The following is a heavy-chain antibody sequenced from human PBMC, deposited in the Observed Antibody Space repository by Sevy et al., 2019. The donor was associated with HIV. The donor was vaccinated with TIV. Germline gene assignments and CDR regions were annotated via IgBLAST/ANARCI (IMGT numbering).Heavy chain of an antibody. J-gene: IGHJ4*02. Sequence: GGSLRLSCAASGFTFSSYSMNWVRQAPGKGLEWVSSISSSSSYIYYVDSVKGRFTISRDDAKNSLCLQMNGVRTEDTVVDYCARVFKPEWSSCYGLCFDYWGQGTLVTVSS. CDR1: GFTFSSYS. CDR2: ISSSSSYI. V-gene: IGHV3-21*01. D-gene: IGHD6-13*01. CDR3: ARVFKPEWSSCYGLCFDY.